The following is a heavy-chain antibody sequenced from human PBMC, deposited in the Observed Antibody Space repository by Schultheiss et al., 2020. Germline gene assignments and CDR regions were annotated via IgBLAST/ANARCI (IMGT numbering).Heavy chain of an antibody. CDR2: ISYSGST. CDR3: ARVALQQWFDS. V-gene: IGHV4-61*01. J-gene: IGHJ5*01. D-gene: IGHD6-13*01. CDR1: DGSVNSGSYY. Sequence: SETLSLTCTVSDGSVNSGSYYWSWIRQPPGKGLEWIGYISYSGSTNYNPSLNSRVTISLDTSENQFSLRLSSVTAADTAVYYCARVALQQWFDSWGQGTLVTVSS.